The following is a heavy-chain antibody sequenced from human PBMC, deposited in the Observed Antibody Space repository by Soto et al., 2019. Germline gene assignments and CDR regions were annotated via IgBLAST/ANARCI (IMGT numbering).Heavy chain of an antibody. Sequence: QVQLVESGGGVVQPGRSLRLSCAASGFTFSSYGMHWVRQAPGKGLEWVAVISYDGSNKYYADSVKGRFTISRDNSKNTLYLQMNSLRAEDTAVYYCAKDTSGYPNWFDPWGQGHLVTVSS. J-gene: IGHJ5*02. CDR1: GFTFSSYG. V-gene: IGHV3-30*18. CDR3: AKDTSGYPNWFDP. D-gene: IGHD3-3*01. CDR2: ISYDGSNK.